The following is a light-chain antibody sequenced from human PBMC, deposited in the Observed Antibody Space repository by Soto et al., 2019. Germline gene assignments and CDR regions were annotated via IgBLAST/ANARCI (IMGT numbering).Light chain of an antibody. CDR1: QSFGIN. J-gene: IGKJ4*01. V-gene: IGKV3-15*01. CDR3: HQYNEWPLT. CDR2: GIS. Sequence: EIVMTQSPATLSVSPGERATLSCRSSQSFGINLAWYQQKSGQAPRLLMYGISTRAAGTPPGFSASGSGTQFTLIIDSLQSEDFAIYYCHQYNEWPLTFGGGTKVEI.